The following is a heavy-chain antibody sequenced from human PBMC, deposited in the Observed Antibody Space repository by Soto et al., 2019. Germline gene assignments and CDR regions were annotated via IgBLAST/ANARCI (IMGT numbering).Heavy chain of an antibody. Sequence: PSETLSLTCTVSGGSISSSSDYWGWIRQPPGKGLEWIGSIYYSGSTYYNPSLKSRFTISVDTSKNQFSLKLSSVTAADTAVYYCARQGIAAAGRYYYYYGMDVWGQGTTVTVSS. CDR3: ARQGIAAAGRYYYYYGMDV. CDR2: IYYSGST. V-gene: IGHV4-39*01. CDR1: GGSISSSSDY. D-gene: IGHD6-13*01. J-gene: IGHJ6*02.